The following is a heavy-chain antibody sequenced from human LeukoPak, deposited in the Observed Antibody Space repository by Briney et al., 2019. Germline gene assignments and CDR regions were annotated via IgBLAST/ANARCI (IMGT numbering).Heavy chain of an antibody. CDR3: ASYSSSFSYYYYMDV. D-gene: IGHD6-13*01. CDR1: GFTFSSYS. CDR2: ISSSSSYI. J-gene: IGHJ6*03. V-gene: IGHV3-21*01. Sequence: GGSLRLSCAASGFTFSSYSMNWVRQAPGKGLEWVSSISSSSSYIYYADSVKGRFTISRDNAKNSLYLRMNSLRAEDTAVYYCASYSSSFSYYYYMDVWGKGTTVTISS.